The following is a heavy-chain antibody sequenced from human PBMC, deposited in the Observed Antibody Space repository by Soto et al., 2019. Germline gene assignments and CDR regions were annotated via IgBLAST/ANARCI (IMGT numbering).Heavy chain of an antibody. CDR2: ISSSSSTI. D-gene: IGHD2-2*01. V-gene: IGHV3-48*02. CDR3: ARETAALNWFGP. J-gene: IGHJ5*02. CDR1: GFTFSSYS. Sequence: EVQLVESGGGLVQPGGSLRLSCAASGFTFSSYSMNWVRQAPGKGLEWVSYISSSSSTIYYADSVKGRFTISRDEAKYAVSLQMGSLRDSEGAVCYCARETAALNWFGPWGQGTLVNVSS.